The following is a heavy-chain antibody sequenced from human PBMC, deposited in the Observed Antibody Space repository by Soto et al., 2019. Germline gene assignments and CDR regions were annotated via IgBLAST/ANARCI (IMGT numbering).Heavy chain of an antibody. CDR3: ASLAVAGTYYYYGMDV. V-gene: IGHV3-11*01. D-gene: IGHD6-19*01. CDR2: ISSSGSTI. J-gene: IGHJ6*02. CDR1: GFTFSDYY. Sequence: QVQLVESGGGLVKPGGSLRLSCAASGFTFSDYYMSWIRQAPGKGLEWVSYISSSGSTIYYADSVKGRFTISRDNAKNSLYLQMNSLRAEDTAVYYCASLAVAGTYYYYGMDVWGQGTTVTVSS.